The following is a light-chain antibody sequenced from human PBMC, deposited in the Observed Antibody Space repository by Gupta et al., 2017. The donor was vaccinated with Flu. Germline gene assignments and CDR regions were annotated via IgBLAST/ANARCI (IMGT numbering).Light chain of an antibody. CDR1: SSNIGRNG. Sequence: VTISCSGSSSNIGRNGGSWYQQLPGTAPKLLIYNDNRRPSGIPDRFSGSKSGTSASLAIRGLQSEDEADYYGAVWDDSLNGLWVIGGGTKLTVL. CDR3: AVWDDSLNGLWV. V-gene: IGLV1-44*01. J-gene: IGLJ3*02. CDR2: NDN.